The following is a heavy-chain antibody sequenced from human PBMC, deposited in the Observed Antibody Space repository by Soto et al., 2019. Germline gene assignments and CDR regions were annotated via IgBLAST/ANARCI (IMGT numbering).Heavy chain of an antibody. CDR3: ARRSSRYYESGSYLHY. D-gene: IGHD3-10*01. V-gene: IGHV4-34*01. CDR1: GGSFSGYY. Sequence: QVQLQQWGAGLLKPSETLSLTCAVYGGSFSGYYWSWIRQPPRKGLGWIGEINHSGSTNYNPSLKSRVTISIDTSKNQFSLKLSSVTAADTAVYYCARRSSRYYESGSYLHYWGQGTLVTVSS. CDR2: INHSGST. J-gene: IGHJ4*02.